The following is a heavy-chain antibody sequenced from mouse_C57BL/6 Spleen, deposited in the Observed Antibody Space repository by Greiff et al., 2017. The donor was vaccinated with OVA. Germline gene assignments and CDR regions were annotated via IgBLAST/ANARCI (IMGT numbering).Heavy chain of an antibody. Sequence: VQLQQSGAELVRPGTSVKVSYKASGYAFTNYLIEWVKQRPGQGLEWIGVINPGSGGTNYNEKFKGKATLTADKSSSTAYMQLSSLTSEDSAVYFCARTYGSSYLAWFAYWGQGTLVTVSA. J-gene: IGHJ3*01. CDR3: ARTYGSSYLAWFAY. CDR1: GYAFTNYL. V-gene: IGHV1-54*01. CDR2: INPGSGGT. D-gene: IGHD1-1*01.